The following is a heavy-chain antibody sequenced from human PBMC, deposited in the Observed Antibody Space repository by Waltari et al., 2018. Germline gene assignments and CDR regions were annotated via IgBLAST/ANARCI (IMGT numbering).Heavy chain of an antibody. CDR3: ASYCSGGSCYPYDAFDI. D-gene: IGHD2-15*01. V-gene: IGHV4-39*07. J-gene: IGHJ3*02. CDR1: GGSISSSSYY. CDR2: IYYSGST. Sequence: QLQLQESGPGLVKPSETLSLTCTVSGGSISSSSYYWGWIRQPPGKGLEWIGSIYYSGSTYYHPSLKSRVTISVDTSKNQFSLKLSSVTAADTAVYYCASYCSGGSCYPYDAFDIWGQGTMVTVSS.